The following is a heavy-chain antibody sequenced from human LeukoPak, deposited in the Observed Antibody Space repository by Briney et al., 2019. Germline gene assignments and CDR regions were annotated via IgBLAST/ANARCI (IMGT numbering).Heavy chain of an antibody. J-gene: IGHJ4*02. CDR2: IGRNNGNT. CDR3: ARVNCSSTSCHFDY. D-gene: IGHD2-2*01. CDR1: GYTFTNYG. V-gene: IGHV1-18*01. Sequence: ASVKVSCKASGYTFTNYGITWVRQAPGQGLEWMGWIGRNNGNTKFAQKLQGRVTMTTDTSTTTAYMELRSLRSDDTAVYFCARVNCSSTSCHFDYWGQGPLVTVSS.